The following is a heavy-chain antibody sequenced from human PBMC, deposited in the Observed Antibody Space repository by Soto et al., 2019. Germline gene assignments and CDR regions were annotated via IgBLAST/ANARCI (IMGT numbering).Heavy chain of an antibody. CDR1: GGSISSGDYY. Sequence: SETLSLTCTVSGGSISSGDYYWSWIRQPPGKGLEWIGYIYYSGSTYYNPSLKSRVTISVDTSKNQFSLKLSSVTAADTAVYYCARDLGQEAAARLGYYYGMDVWGQGTTVTVSS. V-gene: IGHV4-30-4*01. D-gene: IGHD6-13*01. CDR3: ARDLGQEAAARLGYYYGMDV. CDR2: IYYSGST. J-gene: IGHJ6*02.